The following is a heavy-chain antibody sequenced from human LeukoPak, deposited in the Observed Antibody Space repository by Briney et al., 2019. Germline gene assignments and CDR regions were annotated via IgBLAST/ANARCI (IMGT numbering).Heavy chain of an antibody. D-gene: IGHD3-9*01. Sequence: SETLSLTCTISGGSITGSSYYWGWTRQSPGKGLEWIGNIYYSGSTYYNSSLRSRVTISIDTYKHHFSLRLTSVTASDTAVYLCTRGSYDVLTGRSTLGEYWGQGTLVAVSS. CDR3: TRGSYDVLTGRSTLGEY. V-gene: IGHV4-39*02. J-gene: IGHJ4*02. CDR2: IYYSGST. CDR1: GGSITGSSYY.